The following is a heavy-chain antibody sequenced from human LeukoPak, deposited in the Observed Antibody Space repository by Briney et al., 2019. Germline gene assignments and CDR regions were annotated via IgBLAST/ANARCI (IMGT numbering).Heavy chain of an antibody. CDR2: INNNGGDT. CDR1: GFTFTTYT. Sequence: PGGSLRLSCVASGFTFTTYTMTWVRQAPGKELECVSTINNNGGDTYYADSVKGRFTISRDNSKNTLYLQMDSLRAEDTAVYYCAKDHAGTPWADWGQGTLVTVSS. J-gene: IGHJ4*02. CDR3: AKDHAGTPWAD. D-gene: IGHD2-15*01. V-gene: IGHV3-23*01.